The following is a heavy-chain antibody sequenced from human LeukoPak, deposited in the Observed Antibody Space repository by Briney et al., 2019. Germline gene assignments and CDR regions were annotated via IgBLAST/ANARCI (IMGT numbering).Heavy chain of an antibody. CDR1: GCSISSSNW. CDR3: ARTTEGGYTYDYFYYYYMDV. V-gene: IGHV4-4*02. Sequence: PSETLSLTCAVSGCSISSSNWWSWVRQPPGKGLEWIGEIYHSGSTNYNPSLKSRVTISVDTSKNQFSLRLSSVTAADTAVYYCARTTEGGYTYDYFYYYYMDVWGKGTTVTISS. CDR2: IYHSGST. D-gene: IGHD5-18*01. J-gene: IGHJ6*03.